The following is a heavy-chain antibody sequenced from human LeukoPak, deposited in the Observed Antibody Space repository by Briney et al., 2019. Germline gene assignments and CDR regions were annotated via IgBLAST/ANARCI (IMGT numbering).Heavy chain of an antibody. CDR1: GFTFSSYG. Sequence: PGRSLRLSCAASGFTFSSYGMHWVRQAPGKGLEWVAVISYDGSKKYYADSVKGRFTISRDNSKNTVYLQMNSPRAEDTAVYYCAKDPPGYSSSWYYFDYWGQGTLVTVSS. D-gene: IGHD6-13*01. CDR2: ISYDGSKK. V-gene: IGHV3-30*18. J-gene: IGHJ4*02. CDR3: AKDPPGYSSSWYYFDY.